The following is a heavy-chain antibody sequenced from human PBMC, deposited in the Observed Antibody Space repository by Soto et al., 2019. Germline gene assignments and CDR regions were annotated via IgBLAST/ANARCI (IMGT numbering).Heavy chain of an antibody. CDR3: ARDSCYYDSSGYYYIDY. CDR2: IYSGGST. V-gene: IGHV3-53*01. CDR1: GFTVSSNY. J-gene: IGHJ4*02. Sequence: ESGGGLIQPGGSLRLSCAASGFTVSSNYMSWVRQAPGKGLEWVSVIYSGGSTYYADSVKGRFTISRDNSKNTLYLQMNSLRAEDTAVYYCARDSCYYDSSGYYYIDYWGQGTLVTVSS. D-gene: IGHD3-22*01.